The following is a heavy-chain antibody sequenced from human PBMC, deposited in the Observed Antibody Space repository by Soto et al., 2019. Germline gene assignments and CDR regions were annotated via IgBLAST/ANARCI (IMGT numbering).Heavy chain of an antibody. CDR1: GGTFSIYT. CDR3: ARESYGGEFDY. D-gene: IGHD4-17*01. CDR2: IIPILGIA. Sequence: SVKVYCKASGGTFSIYTISWLRQAPGQGLEWMGRIIPILGIANYAQKFQGRVTITRDKSASTAYMELSSLRSEDTAVYYCARESYGGEFDYWGQGTLVTVSS. J-gene: IGHJ4*02. V-gene: IGHV1-69*02.